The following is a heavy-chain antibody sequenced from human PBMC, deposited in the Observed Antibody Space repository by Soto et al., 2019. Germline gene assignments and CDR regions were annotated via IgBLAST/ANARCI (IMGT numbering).Heavy chain of an antibody. Sequence: SQTLSCERPGFKFSICARGSYHQKTGKGLEWVSDIIDSGGSTYYADSVKGRFTISRDNSKSTLYLQMNSLRAEDTALYYCAKGRSYYYYGVDVWGQGTTVTVSS. V-gene: IGHV3-23*01. CDR1: GFKFSICA. J-gene: IGHJ6*02. CDR2: IIDSGGST. CDR3: AKGRSYYYYGVDV.